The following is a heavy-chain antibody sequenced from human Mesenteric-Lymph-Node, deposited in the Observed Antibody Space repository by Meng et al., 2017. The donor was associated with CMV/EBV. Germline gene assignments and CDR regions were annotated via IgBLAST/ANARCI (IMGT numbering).Heavy chain of an antibody. J-gene: IGHJ4*02. CDR1: GFSFGDYA. V-gene: IGHV3-11*01. CDR3: ARDLGITIFGVVINPLDY. CDR2: ISSSGSTI. Sequence: GGSLRLSCAASGFSFGDYAMQWVRQAPGKGLEWVSYISSSGSTIYYADSVKGRFTISRDNAKNSLYLQMNSLRAEDTAVYYCARDLGITIFGVVINPLDYWGQGTLVTVSS. D-gene: IGHD3-3*01.